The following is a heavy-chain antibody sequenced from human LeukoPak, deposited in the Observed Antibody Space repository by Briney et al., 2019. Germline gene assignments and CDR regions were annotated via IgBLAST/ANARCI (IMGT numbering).Heavy chain of an antibody. D-gene: IGHD3-3*01. J-gene: IGHJ5*02. CDR2: MNPNSGNT. CDR1: GYTFSNYD. V-gene: IGHV1-8*01. Sequence: GASVKVSCKASGYTFSNYDIIWVRQATGQGLEWMGWMNPNSGNTGYTQNFQGRVTMTEDTSTDTAYMELSSLRSEDTAVYYCTPHVLRFLEWSNWFDPWGQGTLVTVSS. CDR3: TPHVLRFLEWSNWFDP.